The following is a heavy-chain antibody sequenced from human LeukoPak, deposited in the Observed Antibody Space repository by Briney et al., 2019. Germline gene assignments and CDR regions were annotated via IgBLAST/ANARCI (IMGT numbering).Heavy chain of an antibody. CDR1: GFTFSSYE. Sequence: GGSLRLSCAASGFTFSSYEMNWVRQAPGKGLEWVSYISSSGSTMYYADSVKGRFTISRDNAKNSLFLQMNSQRAEDTAVYYCARVLRYCSGGNCYSGGLGYMDVWGKGTTVTISS. D-gene: IGHD2-15*01. CDR2: ISSSGSTM. J-gene: IGHJ6*03. V-gene: IGHV3-48*03. CDR3: ARVLRYCSGGNCYSGGLGYMDV.